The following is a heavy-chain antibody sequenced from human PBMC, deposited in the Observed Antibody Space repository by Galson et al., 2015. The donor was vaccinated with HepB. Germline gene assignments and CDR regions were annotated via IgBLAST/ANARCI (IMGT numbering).Heavy chain of an antibody. CDR1: GFTFSTSW. J-gene: IGHJ4*02. V-gene: IGHV3-7*03. D-gene: IGHD3-10*01. Sequence: SLRLSCAASGFTFSTSWMSWVRQAPGKGLEWVANIKQDGSEKYYGDSVKGRFTISRDNAESSLYLQMNSLRAEDTAVYYCARGRAFYYGTDYWGQGTLVTVAS. CDR2: IKQDGSEK. CDR3: ARGRAFYYGTDY.